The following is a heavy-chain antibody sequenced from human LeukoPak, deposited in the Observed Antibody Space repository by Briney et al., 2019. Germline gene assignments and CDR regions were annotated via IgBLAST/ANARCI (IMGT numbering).Heavy chain of an antibody. CDR3: AKKVPANWGSYFDY. V-gene: IGHV3-23*01. J-gene: IGHJ4*02. CDR2: ISGSGDST. CDR1: GFTFSSYW. D-gene: IGHD7-27*01. Sequence: GGSLRLSCAASGFTFSSYWMSWVRQAPGKGLEWVSAISGSGDSTYSTDSVKGRFTISRDNSKNTLYLQMNSLRAEDTAVYYCAKKVPANWGSYFDYWGQGTLVTVSS.